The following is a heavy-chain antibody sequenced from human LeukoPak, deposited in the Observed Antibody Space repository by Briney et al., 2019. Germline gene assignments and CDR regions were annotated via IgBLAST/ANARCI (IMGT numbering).Heavy chain of an antibody. Sequence: SETLSLTCTVSGGSINSYYWSWIRQPPGKGLEWIGYIYYSGSTNYNPSLKSRVTISVDRSKNQFSLKLSSVTAADTAVYYCARDSLYSSSWYPDVFWGQGTLVTVSS. CDR3: ARDSLYSSSWYPDVF. J-gene: IGHJ4*02. CDR1: GGSINSYY. CDR2: IYYSGST. D-gene: IGHD6-13*01. V-gene: IGHV4-59*12.